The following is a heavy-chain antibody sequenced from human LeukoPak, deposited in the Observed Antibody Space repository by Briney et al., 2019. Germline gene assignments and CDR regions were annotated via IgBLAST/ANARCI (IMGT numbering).Heavy chain of an antibody. CDR3: ARWITIFGRAPSYGMDV. J-gene: IGHJ6*02. D-gene: IGHD3-3*01. Sequence: PSETLSLTCTVSGGSTSSYYWSWIRQPPGKGLEWIGYIYYSGSTNYNPSLKSRVTISVDTSKNQFSLKLSSVTAAATAVYYCARWITIFGRAPSYGMDVWGQGTTVTVSS. CDR2: IYYSGST. V-gene: IGHV4-59*01. CDR1: GGSTSSYY.